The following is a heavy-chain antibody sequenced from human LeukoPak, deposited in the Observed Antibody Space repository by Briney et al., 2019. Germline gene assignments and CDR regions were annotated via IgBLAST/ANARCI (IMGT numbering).Heavy chain of an antibody. D-gene: IGHD2-2*01. CDR3: ARIPHCSSTSCYPLAAFDL. J-gene: IGHJ3*01. Sequence: ASVKVSCTAPGYTFTGYYIHWVRQAPGQGLEWMGWINPNSGDTNYAQNFQGRVTMTRDTSISTAYMELSRLRFDDTAVYYCARIPHCSSTSCYPLAAFDLWGQGTMITVSS. CDR1: GYTFTGYY. CDR2: INPNSGDT. V-gene: IGHV1-2*02.